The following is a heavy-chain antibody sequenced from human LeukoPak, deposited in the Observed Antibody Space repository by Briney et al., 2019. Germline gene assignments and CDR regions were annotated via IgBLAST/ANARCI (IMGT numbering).Heavy chain of an antibody. CDR3: AGSSYYYAADAFDI. CDR2: IYYSGST. D-gene: IGHD3-10*01. V-gene: IGHV4-59*01. CDR1: GGSISSYY. J-gene: IGHJ3*02. Sequence: SETLSLTCTVSGGSISSYYWSWIRQPPGKGLEWIGYIYYSGSTNYNPSLKSRVTISVDTSKNQFSLKLSSVTAADTAVYYCAGSSYYYAADAFDIWGQGIKVTVSS.